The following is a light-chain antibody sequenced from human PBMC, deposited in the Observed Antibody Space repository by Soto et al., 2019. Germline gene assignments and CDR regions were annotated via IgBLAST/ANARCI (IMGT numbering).Light chain of an antibody. CDR1: QSVGRS. V-gene: IGKV3-15*01. Sequence: IVTTQSPATLSVSPGERATLSCRASQSVGRSLAWYQQRPGQAPRLLIYGASARATGIPATFSGSRSGTEFTLTISSLQSEDFATYYCQQYDNWPSVTFGGGTKVDIK. CDR2: GAS. J-gene: IGKJ4*01. CDR3: QQYDNWPSVT.